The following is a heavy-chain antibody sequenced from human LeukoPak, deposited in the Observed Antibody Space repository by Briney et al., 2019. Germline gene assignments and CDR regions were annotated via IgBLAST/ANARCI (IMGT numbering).Heavy chain of an antibody. V-gene: IGHV4-34*01. CDR3: ARRRRYFDWLLFGWFDP. CDR2: INHSGST. D-gene: IGHD3-9*01. CDR1: GGSFSGYY. Sequence: SETLSLTCAVYGGSFSGYYWSWIRQPPGKWLEWIGEINHSGSTNYNPSLKSRVTISVDTSKNQFSLELSSVTAADTAVYYCARRRRYFDWLLFGWFDPWGQGTLVTVSS. J-gene: IGHJ5*02.